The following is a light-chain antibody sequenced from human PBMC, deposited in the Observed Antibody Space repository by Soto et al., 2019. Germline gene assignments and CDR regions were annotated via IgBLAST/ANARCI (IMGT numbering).Light chain of an antibody. V-gene: IGLV1-44*01. Sequence: QSALTQPPSASGTPGQRVTISCSGSRSNIGNNAVSWYQQLPGTAPKLLIYNNNQRPSGVPDRFSGSKSGTSASLAICGLQSENEADSYCAAWDDSLNARGVFGGGTKLTVL. CDR2: NNN. J-gene: IGLJ3*02. CDR1: RSNIGNNA. CDR3: AAWDDSLNARGV.